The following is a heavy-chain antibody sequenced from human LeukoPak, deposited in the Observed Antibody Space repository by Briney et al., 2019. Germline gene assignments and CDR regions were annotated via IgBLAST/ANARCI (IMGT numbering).Heavy chain of an antibody. D-gene: IGHD1-7*01. CDR1: GFTFSSYG. V-gene: IGHV3-30*02. CDR2: IRYDGSNK. CDR3: AKDWVANWNSGGIDY. Sequence: GGSLRLSCAASGFTFSSYGMHWVRQAPGKGLEWVAFIRYDGSNKYYADSVKGRFTISRDNSKNTLYLQMNSLRAEDTAVYYWAKDWVANWNSGGIDYWGQGTLVTVSS. J-gene: IGHJ4*02.